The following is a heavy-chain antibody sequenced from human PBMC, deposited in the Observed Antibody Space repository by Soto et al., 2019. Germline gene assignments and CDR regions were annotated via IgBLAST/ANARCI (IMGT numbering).Heavy chain of an antibody. CDR1: GFTFSSYA. Sequence: GGSLRLSCAASGFTFSSYAMSWVRQAPGKGLEWVSAISGSGGSTYYADSVKGRFTISRDNSKNTLYLQMNSLRAEDTAIYYCANSNSGSYSRPFDYWGQGTLVTVSS. CDR3: ANSNSGSYSRPFDY. D-gene: IGHD1-26*01. CDR2: ISGSGGST. V-gene: IGHV3-23*01. J-gene: IGHJ4*02.